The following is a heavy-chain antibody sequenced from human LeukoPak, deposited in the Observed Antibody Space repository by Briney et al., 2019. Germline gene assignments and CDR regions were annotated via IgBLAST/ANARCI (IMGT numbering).Heavy chain of an antibody. Sequence: GGSLRLSCAASGFTFSSYSMNWVRQAPGKGLEWISYSSSSGSTIYFADSVKGRFTISRDNAKNSLYLQMNSLRAEDTAVYYCARPSRPYRSSEYFQHWGQGTLVIVSS. J-gene: IGHJ1*01. CDR3: ARPSRPYRSSEYFQH. CDR2: SSSSGSTI. CDR1: GFTFSSYS. D-gene: IGHD6-13*01. V-gene: IGHV3-48*04.